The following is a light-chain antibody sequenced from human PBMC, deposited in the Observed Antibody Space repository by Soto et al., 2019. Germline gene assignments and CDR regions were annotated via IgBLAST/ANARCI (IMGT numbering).Light chain of an antibody. V-gene: IGKV3-20*01. J-gene: IGKJ2*03. CDR2: GAS. Sequence: ESVLTQSPGTLSLSPGEIATLSCRASQSVSSSYLAWYQQKPGQAPRLLIYGASSRATGIPDRFSGSGSGTDFTLTISRLEPEDFAVYYCQQSGSSPYSFGQGTKLEIK. CDR1: QSVSSSY. CDR3: QQSGSSPYS.